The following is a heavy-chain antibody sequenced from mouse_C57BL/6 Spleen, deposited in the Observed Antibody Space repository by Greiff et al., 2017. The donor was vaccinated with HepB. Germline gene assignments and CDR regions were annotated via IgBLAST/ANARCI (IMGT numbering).Heavy chain of an antibody. CDR2: IYPGNSDT. V-gene: IGHV1-5*01. J-gene: IGHJ2*01. D-gene: IGHD1-2*01. CDR3: TRWAYTAYYVDY. Sequence: EVQLQQSGTVLARPGASVKMSCKTSGYTFTSYWMHWVKQRPGQGLEWIGAIYPGNSDTSYNQKFKGKAKLTAVTSASTAYMELSSLTNEDSAVYYCTRWAYTAYYVDYWGQGTTLTVSS. CDR1: GYTFTSYW.